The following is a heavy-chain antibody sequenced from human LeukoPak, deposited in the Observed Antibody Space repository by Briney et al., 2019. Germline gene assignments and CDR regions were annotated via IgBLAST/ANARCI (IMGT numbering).Heavy chain of an antibody. J-gene: IGHJ3*02. Sequence: SETLSLTCTVSSDSMSNYYWSWIRQPPGKGLEWFAYIYYTGNANYNPSLKSRVTISVDTSKNQFSLKLNSVTAAVTAVYYCARHHYDSTHDAFDIWGQGTMVTVSS. CDR1: SDSMSNYY. CDR2: IYYTGNA. V-gene: IGHV4-59*13. CDR3: ARHHYDSTHDAFDI. D-gene: IGHD3-22*01.